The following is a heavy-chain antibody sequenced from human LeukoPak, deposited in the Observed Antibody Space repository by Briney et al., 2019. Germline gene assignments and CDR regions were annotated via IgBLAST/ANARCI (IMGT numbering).Heavy chain of an antibody. J-gene: IGHJ4*02. CDR2: ISYDGSNK. Sequence: GRSLRLSCAVSGFTFSSYAMHWVRQAPGKGLEWVAVISYDGSNKYYADSVKGRFTISRDNSKNTLYLQMNSLRAEDTAVYYCARGAVYYYDSSGYIFGYWGQGTLVTVSS. CDR1: GFTFSSYA. CDR3: ARGAVYYYDSSGYIFGY. D-gene: IGHD3-22*01. V-gene: IGHV3-30-3*01.